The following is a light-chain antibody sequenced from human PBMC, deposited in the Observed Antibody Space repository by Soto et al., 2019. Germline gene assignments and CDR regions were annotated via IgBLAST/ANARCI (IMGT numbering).Light chain of an antibody. CDR2: AAS. CDR3: QQNYSTPHRT. Sequence: DIQMTQSPSSLSASVGDRVTITCRASQSISSYLNWYQQKPGKAPKLLIYAASSLQSGVPSRFSGSGSGTDFTLTISSLQPEDFATYYCQQNYSTPHRTFGQGTKVEIK. J-gene: IGKJ1*01. CDR1: QSISSY. V-gene: IGKV1-39*01.